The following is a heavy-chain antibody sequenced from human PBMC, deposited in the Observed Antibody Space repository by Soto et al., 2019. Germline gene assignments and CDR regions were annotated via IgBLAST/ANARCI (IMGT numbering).Heavy chain of an antibody. Sequence: PSETLSLPCTVSRGSIGSAYWSWIRQPPGKGLEWIGYIHYSGSTNYNPSLKSRVTISVDTSKNQFSLKLTSVTAADTAVYYCARSVDPWGRGTPVTVSS. V-gene: IGHV4-59*01. CDR1: RGSIGSAY. CDR3: ARSVDP. J-gene: IGHJ2*01. CDR2: IHYSGST.